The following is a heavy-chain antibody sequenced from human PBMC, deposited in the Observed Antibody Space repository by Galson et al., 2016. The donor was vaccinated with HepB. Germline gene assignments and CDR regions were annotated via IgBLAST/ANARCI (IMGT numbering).Heavy chain of an antibody. J-gene: IGHJ5*02. CDR2: IIPIFDST. CDR1: GGSLRADV. Sequence: SVKVSCKASGGSLRADVFSWVRQAPGQGLDWIGGIIPIFDSTTYAQKFQGRVTLTADESTTTVYMELRSLRSDDTAVYYFARGLREDPPDQWGQGTLVIVSS. CDR3: ARGLREDPPDQ. V-gene: IGHV1-69*13. D-gene: IGHD2-21*01.